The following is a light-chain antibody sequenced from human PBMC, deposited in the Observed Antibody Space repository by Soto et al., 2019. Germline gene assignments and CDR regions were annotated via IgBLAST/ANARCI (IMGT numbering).Light chain of an antibody. CDR2: AAS. Sequence: DVQMTQSPSSLSASVGDRVTITCRANQSISSYINWYQQKPGKAPKVLIFAASSLQSGVPSRFSGSGSGTDFTLTISSLQPEDFATYYCQQANSFPITFGQGTRLEIK. CDR1: QSISSY. J-gene: IGKJ5*01. V-gene: IGKV1-39*01. CDR3: QQANSFPIT.